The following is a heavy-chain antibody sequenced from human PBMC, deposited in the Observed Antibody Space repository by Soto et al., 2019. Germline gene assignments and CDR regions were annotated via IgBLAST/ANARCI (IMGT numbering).Heavy chain of an antibody. V-gene: IGHV3-30*03. CDR3: AINGVGASTAPLDY. CDR1: GFSFSSFG. Sequence: PGGSLRLSCAASGFSFSSFGFHWVRQAPGKGLEWVALMSYDEYNKYYADSVKGRFTISRDNSKNTLYLQMNSLRPEDTAVYFCAINGVGASTAPLDYWGQGTLVTVSS. CDR2: MSYDEYNK. J-gene: IGHJ4*02. D-gene: IGHD1-26*01.